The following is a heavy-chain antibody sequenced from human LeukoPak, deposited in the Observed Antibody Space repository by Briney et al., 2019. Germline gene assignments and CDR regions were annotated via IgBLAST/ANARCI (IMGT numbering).Heavy chain of an antibody. CDR2: INPKSGDT. CDR3: ATRSWLDY. J-gene: IGHJ4*02. D-gene: IGHD6-13*01. Sequence: ASVKVSCKASGYTFTDYCIHWVRQAPGQGLEFMGWINPKSGDTNYAQKFQGRVTMTRDTSISTAYMEVSRLRFDDTAVYYCATRSWLDYWGQGTLVTVSS. CDR1: GYTFTDYC. V-gene: IGHV1-2*02.